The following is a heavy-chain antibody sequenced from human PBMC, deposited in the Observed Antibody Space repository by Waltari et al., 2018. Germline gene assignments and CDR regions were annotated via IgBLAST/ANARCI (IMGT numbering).Heavy chain of an antibody. Sequence: QVQLQQWGAGLLKPSETLSLTCAVYGGSFSGHSWSWIRPPPGKGLEWIGEINHSGSTNSNPSLKGRVTISVDTSKNQFSLKLSSVTAAETAVYYCASTYRMVATFDAFDIWGQGTMVTVSS. V-gene: IGHV4-34*01. CDR1: GGSFSGHS. J-gene: IGHJ3*02. CDR3: ASTYRMVATFDAFDI. CDR2: INHSGST. D-gene: IGHD5-12*01.